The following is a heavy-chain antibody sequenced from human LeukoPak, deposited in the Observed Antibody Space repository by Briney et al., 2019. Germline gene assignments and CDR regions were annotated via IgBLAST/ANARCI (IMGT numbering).Heavy chain of an antibody. J-gene: IGHJ4*02. V-gene: IGHV3-9*01. CDR3: AKVSYYDSSGGLDY. CDR1: GFTFDDYA. CDR2: ISWNSGSI. Sequence: GGSLRLSCAASGFTFDDYAMHWVRHAPGKGLEWVSGISWNSGSIGYADSVKGRFTISRDNAKNSLYLQMNSLRAEDTALYYCAKVSYYDSSGGLDYWGQGTLVTVSS. D-gene: IGHD3-22*01.